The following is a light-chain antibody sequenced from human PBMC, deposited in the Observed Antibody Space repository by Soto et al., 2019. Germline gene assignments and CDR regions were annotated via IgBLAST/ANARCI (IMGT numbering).Light chain of an antibody. Sequence: EIQMTQSPSTLSASAGDRVTITCRASQSIGTWLAWFQQKPGKAPDVLIFKASSLERGVPSRFSGSGSGTEFTLTISSLQPDDFATYYCQQYDSYPVTFGQGTKLDIK. CDR1: QSIGTW. V-gene: IGKV1-5*03. CDR2: KAS. CDR3: QQYDSYPVT. J-gene: IGKJ2*01.